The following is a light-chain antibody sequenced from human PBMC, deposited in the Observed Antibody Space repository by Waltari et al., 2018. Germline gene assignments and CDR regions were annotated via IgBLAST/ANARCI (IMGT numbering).Light chain of an antibody. J-gene: IGLJ2*01. Sequence: QTVVTQEPSLTVSPGGTVTLTCAASTGAVTSVNRPAWFQQKPGQTPRALLHSTSNKFSWTPARFSGSLLGGKAALTLSGVRPEDEADYYCLIYYGGPQFVVFGGGTRLTVL. CDR3: LIYYGGPQFVV. V-gene: IGLV7-43*01. CDR2: STS. CDR1: TGAVTSVNR.